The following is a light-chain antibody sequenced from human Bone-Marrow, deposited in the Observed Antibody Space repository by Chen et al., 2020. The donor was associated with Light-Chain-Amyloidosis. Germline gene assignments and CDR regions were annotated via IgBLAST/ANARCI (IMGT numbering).Light chain of an antibody. CDR3: MQGTHWPPWT. CDR2: KVS. J-gene: IGKJ1*01. CDR1: QSLVHSDENTY. V-gene: IGKV2-30*02. Sequence: DVVMTRSPLSLPVTLGQPASISCRSSQSLVHSDENTYLNWFQQRPGQSPRRLIYKVSNRDSGVPDRFSGSGSGTDFTLKISRVEAEDVGVYYCMQGTHWPPWTFGQGTKVEIK.